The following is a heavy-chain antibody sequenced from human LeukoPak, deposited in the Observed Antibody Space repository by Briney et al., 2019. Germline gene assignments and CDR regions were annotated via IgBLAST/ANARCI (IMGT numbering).Heavy chain of an antibody. Sequence: GGSLRLSCAASGFTFSTYWMHWVPQAPGKGLVWVSRINSDGSNTRNADSVKGRFTISRDNAKNTLYLQMNSLRAEDTAVYYCARERRLYCSSTSCYEDFDYWGQGTLVTVSS. D-gene: IGHD2-2*01. J-gene: IGHJ4*02. CDR1: GFTFSTYW. CDR2: INSDGSNT. V-gene: IGHV3-74*01. CDR3: ARERRLYCSSTSCYEDFDY.